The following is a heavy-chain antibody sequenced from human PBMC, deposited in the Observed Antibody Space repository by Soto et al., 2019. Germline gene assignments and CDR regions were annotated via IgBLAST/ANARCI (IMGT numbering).Heavy chain of an antibody. V-gene: IGHV3-53*01. J-gene: IGHJ4*02. D-gene: IGHD3-3*01. CDR2: IYSGGST. CDR3: ARESVDFWSGYLDY. CDR1: GFTVSSNY. Sequence: QSGGSLRLSCAASGFTVSSNYMSWVRQAPGKGLEWVSVIYSGGSTYYADSVKGRFTISRDNSKNTLYLQMNSLRAEDTAVYYCARESVDFWSGYLDYWGQGTLVTVSS.